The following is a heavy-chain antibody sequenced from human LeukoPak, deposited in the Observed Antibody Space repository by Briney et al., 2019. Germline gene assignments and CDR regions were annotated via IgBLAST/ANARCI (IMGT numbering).Heavy chain of an antibody. D-gene: IGHD3-10*01. CDR1: GFTFSSYW. V-gene: IGHV3-7*01. Sequence: PGGSLRLSCAASGFTFSSYWMSWVRQVPGKGLEWVANIKQDGSEKYYVDSVKGRLTISRDNAKSSLFLQMNSLRAEDTALYYCAREGLRYYGAGTSDYWGQGTLVTVSS. CDR2: IKQDGSEK. CDR3: AREGLRYYGAGTSDY. J-gene: IGHJ4*02.